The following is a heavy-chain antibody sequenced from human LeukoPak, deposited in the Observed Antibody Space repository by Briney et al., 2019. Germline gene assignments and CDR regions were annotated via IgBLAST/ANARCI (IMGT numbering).Heavy chain of an antibody. CDR3: ARARYSSSWACDY. CDR1: GGSISSYY. J-gene: IGHJ4*02. CDR2: IYYSGST. Sequence: TSETLSLTCTVSGGSISSYYWSWIRQPPGKGLEWIGYIYYSGSTNYNPSLKSRVTISVDTSKNQFSLKLSSVTAADTAVYYCARARYSSSWACDYWGQGTLVTVS. V-gene: IGHV4-59*01. D-gene: IGHD6-13*01.